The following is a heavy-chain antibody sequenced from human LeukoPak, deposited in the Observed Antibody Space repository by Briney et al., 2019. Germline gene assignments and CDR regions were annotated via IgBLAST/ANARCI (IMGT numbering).Heavy chain of an antibody. D-gene: IGHD3-3*01. CDR1: GYTFTSYG. CDR2: ISAYNGNT. V-gene: IGHV1-18*01. CDR3: AGSGSYYDFESGYPFDY. Sequence: ASVKVSCKASGYTFTSYGISRVRQAPGQGLEWMGWISAYNGNTNYAQKLQGRVTMTTDTSTSTAYMELRSLRSDDTAVYYCAGSGSYYDFESGYPFDYWGQGTLVTVSS. J-gene: IGHJ4*02.